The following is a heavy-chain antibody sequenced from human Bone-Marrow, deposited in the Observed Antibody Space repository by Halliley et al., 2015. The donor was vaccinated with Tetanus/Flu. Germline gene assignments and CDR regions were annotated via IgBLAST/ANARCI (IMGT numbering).Heavy chain of an antibody. V-gene: IGHV1-69*05. D-gene: IGHD3-3*01. CDR1: GGIFRSFV. Sequence: QVQLVQSGAEVKKPGSSVKVSCKASGGIFRSFVVSWVRQAPGQGLEWMGGISLIFGTSNYAQKFQGRVSMTTDTSTSTAYMELRSLRSDDTAVYYCARYLFGTGMDVWGQGTTVPVSS. CDR3: ARYLFGTGMDV. CDR2: ISLIFGTS. J-gene: IGHJ6*02.